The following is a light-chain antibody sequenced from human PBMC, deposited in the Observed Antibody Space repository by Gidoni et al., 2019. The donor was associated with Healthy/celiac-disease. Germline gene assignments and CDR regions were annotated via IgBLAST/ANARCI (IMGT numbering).Light chain of an antibody. V-gene: IGKV3-20*01. Sequence: EIVLTQSPGTLFLSPGERATLSCRASQSVSSSYLAWYQQKPGQAPRLLIYGASSRATGIPDRFSGSGSGTDFTLTISRLEPEVFAVYYCQQYGSSPPITFXXXTRLQIK. CDR2: GAS. CDR1: QSVSSSY. J-gene: IGKJ5*01. CDR3: QQYGSSPPIT.